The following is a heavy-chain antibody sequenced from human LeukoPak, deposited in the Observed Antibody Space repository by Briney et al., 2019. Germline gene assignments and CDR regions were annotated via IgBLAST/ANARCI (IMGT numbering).Heavy chain of an antibody. CDR2: IYPGDSDT. CDR3: ARLAYCGGDCSHGYFQH. V-gene: IGHV5-51*01. D-gene: IGHD2-21*02. CDR1: GYSFTSYW. J-gene: IGHJ1*01. Sequence: GESLKISCKGSGYSFTSYWIGWVRQMPGKGLQWMGIIYPGDSDTRYSPSFQGQVTISADKSISTAYLQWSSLKASDTAMYYCARLAYCGGDCSHGYFQHWGQGTLVTVSS.